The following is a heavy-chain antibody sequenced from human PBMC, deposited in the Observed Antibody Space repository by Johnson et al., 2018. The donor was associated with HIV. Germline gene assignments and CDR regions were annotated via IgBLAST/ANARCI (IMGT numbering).Heavy chain of an antibody. J-gene: IGHJ3*02. D-gene: IGHD2-21*01. V-gene: IGHV3-30*18. Sequence: QVRLVESGGGLVQPGRSLRLSCAASGFTFSSYGMHWVRQAPGKGLEWAAVISYDGSDKYYADSVKGRFTISRDNSKNTLYLQMNSLRAEDTAVYYCAKGPQGIATPDAFDIWGQGTMVTVSS. CDR1: GFTFSSYG. CDR3: AKGPQGIATPDAFDI. CDR2: ISYDGSDK.